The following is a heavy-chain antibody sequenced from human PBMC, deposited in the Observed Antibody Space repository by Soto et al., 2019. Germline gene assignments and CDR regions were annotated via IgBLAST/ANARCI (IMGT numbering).Heavy chain of an antibody. D-gene: IGHD4-17*01. CDR3: ARDTDYGDAFDY. V-gene: IGHV4-30-4*01. Sequence: PSETLSLTCTVSGGSISSGDYYWSWIRQPPGKGLEWIGYIYYSGSTYYNPSLKSRVTISVDTSKNQFSLKLSSVTAADTAVYYCARDTDYGDAFDYWGQGTLVTVSS. J-gene: IGHJ4*02. CDR1: GGSISSGDYY. CDR2: IYYSGST.